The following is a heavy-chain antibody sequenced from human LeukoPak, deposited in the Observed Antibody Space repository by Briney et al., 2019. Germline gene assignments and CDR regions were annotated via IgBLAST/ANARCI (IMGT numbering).Heavy chain of an antibody. V-gene: IGHV1-3*01. CDR3: ARGLAVADFDY. Sequence: ASVKVSCKASGYTFTSYAMHVVRQAPGQRLEWMGWINAGNGNTKYSQEFQGRVTITRDTSTSTAYMEPRSLRSADTAVYYCARGLAVADFDYWGQGTLVTVSS. J-gene: IGHJ4*02. CDR1: GYTFTSYA. D-gene: IGHD6-19*01. CDR2: INAGNGNT.